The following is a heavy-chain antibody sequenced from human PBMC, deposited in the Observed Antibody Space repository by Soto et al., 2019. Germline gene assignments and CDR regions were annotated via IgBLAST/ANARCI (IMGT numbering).Heavy chain of an antibody. Sequence: SETLSLTCTVSGGSISSSSYYWGWIRQPPGKGLEWIGSIYYSGSTYYNPSLKSRVTISVDTSKNQFSLKLSSGTAADTAVYYCARIAVAGPRGNWFDPWGQGTLVTVSS. J-gene: IGHJ5*02. CDR3: ARIAVAGPRGNWFDP. D-gene: IGHD6-19*01. V-gene: IGHV4-39*01. CDR1: GGSISSSSYY. CDR2: IYYSGST.